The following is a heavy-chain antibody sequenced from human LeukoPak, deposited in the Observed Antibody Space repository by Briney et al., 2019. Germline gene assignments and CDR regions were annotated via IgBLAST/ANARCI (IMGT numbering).Heavy chain of an antibody. CDR3: ARKGSGYYMDV. V-gene: IGHV3-64*01. CDR2: ISSNGGST. D-gene: IGHD3-10*01. J-gene: IGHJ6*03. Sequence: GGSLRLSCAASGFTFSSYAMHWVRQAPGEGLEYVSAISSNGGSTYYANSVKGRFTISRDNSKNTLYLQMGSLRAEDMAVYYCARKGSGYYMDVWGKGTTVTVSS. CDR1: GFTFSSYA.